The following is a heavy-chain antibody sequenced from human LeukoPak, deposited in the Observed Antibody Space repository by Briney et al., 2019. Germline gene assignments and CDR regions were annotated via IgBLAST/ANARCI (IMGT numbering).Heavy chain of an antibody. D-gene: IGHD3-10*01. CDR3: ASDGAHGAWYFDF. V-gene: IGHV4-39*07. CDR1: GGSISSSSYY. CDR2: IYYSGST. J-gene: IGHJ4*02. Sequence: SETLSLTCTVSGGSISSSSYYWGWTRQPPGKGLEWIGSIYYSGSTYYNPSLKSRVTISVDTSKNQFSLRLSSVTAADTALYYCASDGAHGAWYFDFWGQGTLVTVSS.